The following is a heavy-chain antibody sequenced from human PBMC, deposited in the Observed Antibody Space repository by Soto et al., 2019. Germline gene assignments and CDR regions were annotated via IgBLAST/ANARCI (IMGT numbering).Heavy chain of an antibody. J-gene: IGHJ6*02. V-gene: IGHV3-30*18. CDR1: GFTFSSYG. CDR2: ISYDGSNK. CDR3: AKDSIAAAGHLYYYYGMDV. D-gene: IGHD6-13*01. Sequence: QVQLVESGGGVVQPGRSLRLSCAASGFTFSSYGMHWVRQAPGKGLEWVAVISYDGSNKYYADSVKGRFTISRDNSKNXLXXQMNSLRAEDTAVYYCAKDSIAAAGHLYYYYGMDVWGQGTTVTVSS.